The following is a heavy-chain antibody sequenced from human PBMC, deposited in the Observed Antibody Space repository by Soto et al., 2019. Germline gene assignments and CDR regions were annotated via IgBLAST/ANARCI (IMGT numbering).Heavy chain of an antibody. CDR3: ARDGAXQQLAPGNYYYYYGMDV. V-gene: IGHV1-46*01. Sequence: ASVKVSCKASGYTFTSYYMHWVRQAPGQGLEWMGIINPSGGSTSYAQKFQGRVTMTRDTSTSTVYMELSSLRSEDTAVYYCARDGAXQQLAPGNYYYYYGMDVWGQGTTVTVSS. CDR2: INPSGGST. J-gene: IGHJ6*02. D-gene: IGHD6-13*01. CDR1: GYTFTSYY.